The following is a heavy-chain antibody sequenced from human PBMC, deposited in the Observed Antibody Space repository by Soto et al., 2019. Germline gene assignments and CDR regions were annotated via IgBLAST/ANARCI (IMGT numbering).Heavy chain of an antibody. CDR3: AAYDSSGYYDNDY. J-gene: IGHJ4*02. D-gene: IGHD3-22*01. CDR2: ISSSSSYI. CDR1: GFTFSSYS. V-gene: IGHV3-21*01. Sequence: GGSLRLSCAASGFTFSSYSMNWVRQAPGKGLEWVSSISSSSSYIYYADSVKGRFTISRDNAKNSLYLQMNSLRAEDTAVYYCAAYDSSGYYDNDYWGQGTLVTVSS.